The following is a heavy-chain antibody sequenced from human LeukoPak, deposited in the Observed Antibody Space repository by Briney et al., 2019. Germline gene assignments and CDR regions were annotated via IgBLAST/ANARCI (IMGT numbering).Heavy chain of an antibody. V-gene: IGHV1-2*02. CDR3: ARVLGGTTFGVDI. CDR1: GYTFTGYY. J-gene: IGHJ3*02. D-gene: IGHD1-7*01. CDR2: INPNSGGT. Sequence: ASVKVSCKASGYTFTGYYMRWVRQAPGQGLEWMGWINPNSGGTNYAQKFQGRVTMTRDTSISTAYMELSGLRSDDTAVYYCARVLGGTTFGVDIWGQGTMVTVSS.